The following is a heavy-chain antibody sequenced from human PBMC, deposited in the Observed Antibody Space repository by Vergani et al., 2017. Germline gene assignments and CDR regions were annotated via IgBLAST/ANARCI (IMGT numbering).Heavy chain of an antibody. CDR3: ASTNPGIAAASYAAWGVY. D-gene: IGHD6-13*01. CDR1: GYSISSGYY. CDR2: IYHSGST. J-gene: IGHJ4*02. V-gene: IGHV4-38-2*01. Sequence: QVQLQESGPGLVKPSETLSLTCAVSGYSISSGYYWGWIRQPPGKGLEWIGSIYHSGSTYYNPSLKSRVTISVDTSKNQFSLKLSSVTAADTAVYYCASTNPGIAAASYAAWGVYWGQGTLVTVSS.